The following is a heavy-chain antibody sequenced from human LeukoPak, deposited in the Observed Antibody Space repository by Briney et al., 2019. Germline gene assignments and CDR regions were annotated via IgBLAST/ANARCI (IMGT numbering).Heavy chain of an antibody. CDR3: SRSSSRNFGVVIKSYYYYMDA. V-gene: IGHV3-73*01. J-gene: IGHJ6*03. CDR1: GFTFSGSA. CDR2: IRSKAN. D-gene: IGHD3-3*01. Sequence: TGGSLRLSCAASGFTFSGSAIHWVRQASGKGLEWVGRIRSKANYVESVKGRFTISRDDSKNTAYLQMNSLKTEDTAVYYCSRSSSRNFGVVIKSYYYYMDAWGIGTTVTVSS.